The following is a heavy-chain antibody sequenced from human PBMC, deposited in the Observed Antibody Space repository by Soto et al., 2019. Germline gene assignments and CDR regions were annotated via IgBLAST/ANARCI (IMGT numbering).Heavy chain of an antibody. Sequence: AVKVSCKDSGGTFSSYASSWVRQATGQGLEWMGGIIPIFGTANYAQKFQGRVTITADESTSTAYMELSSLRSEDTAVYYCARGSVAMVTNPFDYWGQGTLVTLSS. V-gene: IGHV1-69*13. CDR2: IIPIFGTA. J-gene: IGHJ4*02. D-gene: IGHD5-18*01. CDR1: GGTFSSYA. CDR3: ARGSVAMVTNPFDY.